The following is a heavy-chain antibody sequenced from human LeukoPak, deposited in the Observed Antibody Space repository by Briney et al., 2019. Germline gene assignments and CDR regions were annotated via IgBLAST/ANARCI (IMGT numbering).Heavy chain of an antibody. V-gene: IGHV1-3*02. CDR1: RYTFSSYA. CDR3: ARDRDGYFDY. J-gene: IGHJ4*02. Sequence: ASVKVSCKASRYTFSSYAMHWVRQAPGQRLEWMGWSNTGNDNTKYSQEFQGRVTLTRDTSASTAYMELSSLRSEDMAVYYCARDRDGYFDYWGQGTLVTVS. D-gene: IGHD5-24*01. CDR2: SNTGNDNT.